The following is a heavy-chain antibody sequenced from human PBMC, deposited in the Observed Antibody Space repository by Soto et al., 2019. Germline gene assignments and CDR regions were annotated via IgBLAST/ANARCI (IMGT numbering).Heavy chain of an antibody. CDR3: ARQVYGDYFYYHYGMDV. J-gene: IGHJ6*02. CDR1: GGSISSSSYY. CDR2: IYYSGST. Sequence: PSETLSLTCTVSGGSISSSSYYWGWIRQPPGKGLEWIGSIYYSGSTYYNPSLKSRVTISVDTSKNQFSLKLSSVTAADTAVYYCARQVYGDYFYYHYGMDVWGQGTKVTVSS. V-gene: IGHV4-39*01. D-gene: IGHD4-17*01.